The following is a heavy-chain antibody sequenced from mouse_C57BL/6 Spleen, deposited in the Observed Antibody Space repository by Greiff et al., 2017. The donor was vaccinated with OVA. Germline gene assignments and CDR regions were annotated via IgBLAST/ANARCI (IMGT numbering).Heavy chain of an antibody. Sequence: QVQLQQSGAELVRPGTSVKVSCKASGYAFTNYLIEWVKQRPGQGLEWIGVINPGSGGTNYNEKFKGKATLTADKSSSTAYMQLSSLTSEDSAVYFCARSYGSSPYWYLDVWGTGTTVTVSS. CDR3: ARSYGSSPYWYLDV. V-gene: IGHV1-54*01. D-gene: IGHD1-1*01. J-gene: IGHJ1*03. CDR2: INPGSGGT. CDR1: GYAFTNYL.